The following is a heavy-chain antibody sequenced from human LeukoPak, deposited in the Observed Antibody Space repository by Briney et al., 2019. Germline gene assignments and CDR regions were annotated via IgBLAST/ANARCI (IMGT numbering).Heavy chain of an antibody. CDR1: GYTFTDYY. Sequence: VASVKVSCKASGYTFTDYYIHWMRQAPGRGLEWMGWINPKRGVTTYAQKFQGRVTMTRDTSITTAYMELTRLRSDDTTIYYCARERNYGDYGNAFDVWGQGTKVTVSS. D-gene: IGHD4-17*01. V-gene: IGHV1-2*02. CDR3: ARERNYGDYGNAFDV. J-gene: IGHJ3*01. CDR2: INPKRGVT.